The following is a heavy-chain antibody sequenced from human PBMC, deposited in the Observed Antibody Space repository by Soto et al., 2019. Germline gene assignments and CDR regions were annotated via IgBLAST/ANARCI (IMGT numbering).Heavy chain of an antibody. CDR1: GLTFSSYG. J-gene: IGHJ4*02. Sequence: GGCVRLGXAACGLTFSSYGMHWVRQAPGKGLEWVAVISYDGSNKYYADSVKGRFTISRDNSKNTLYLQMNSLRAEDTAVYYCAKDRISITIFGVVPAGFDYWGQGTLVTVSS. V-gene: IGHV3-30*18. D-gene: IGHD3-3*01. CDR3: AKDRISITIFGVVPAGFDY. CDR2: ISYDGSNK.